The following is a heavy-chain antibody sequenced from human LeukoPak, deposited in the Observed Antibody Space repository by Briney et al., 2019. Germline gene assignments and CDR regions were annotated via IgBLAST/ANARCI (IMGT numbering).Heavy chain of an antibody. Sequence: PGGSLRLSCAASGLTFSTYSMNWVRQAPGKGLEWVSSISSDSNYIYYADSLKGRFTISRDNAKSSLYLQMISLRAEDTAVYYCAGVAFGLYVMDVWGQGTTVTVSS. D-gene: IGHD3/OR15-3a*01. CDR2: ISSDSNYI. CDR3: AGVAFGLYVMDV. CDR1: GLTFSTYS. V-gene: IGHV3-21*01. J-gene: IGHJ6*02.